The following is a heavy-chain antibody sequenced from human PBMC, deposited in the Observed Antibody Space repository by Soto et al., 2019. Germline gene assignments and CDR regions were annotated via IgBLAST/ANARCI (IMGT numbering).Heavy chain of an antibody. V-gene: IGHV3-48*03. J-gene: IGHJ4*02. Sequence: GRSLRLSCAASGFALSSFDMDWVRQAPGKGLEWVSYINMDGGSTHYAESVKGRFTISRDNGRNSLSLQMSSLKTEDTAIYYCTSDLPGIGTSRAIDYWGQGTLVTVSS. CDR3: TSDLPGIGTSRAIDY. D-gene: IGHD6-13*01. CDR2: INMDGGST. CDR1: GFALSSFD.